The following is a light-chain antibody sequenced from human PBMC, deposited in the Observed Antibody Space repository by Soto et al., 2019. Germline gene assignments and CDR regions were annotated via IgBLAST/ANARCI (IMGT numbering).Light chain of an antibody. Sequence: EIVLTQAAGALSISPGERATLSCRASQSVSNYLAWYQRKPGQAPRLLIYGASSRATGIPDRFSGSGSGTDFTLTISRLEPEDFAVYYCHQYGGSPQTFGQGTKVDXK. CDR3: HQYGGSPQT. J-gene: IGKJ1*01. V-gene: IGKV3-20*01. CDR2: GAS. CDR1: QSVSNY.